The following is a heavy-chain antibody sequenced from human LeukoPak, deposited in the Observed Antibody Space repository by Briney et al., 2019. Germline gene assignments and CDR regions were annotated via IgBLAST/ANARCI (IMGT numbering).Heavy chain of an antibody. CDR1: GGILRSYA. CDR2: INPIFCTA. Sequence: SVKVPYQACGGILRSYAFSWVRQPPGQGLEWMGGINPIFCTAHHPQKFQGRFKNHAEKSTHTPYMAPSRLRYDDTAVYYCALVHISMTTPYYYMDVWGEGTTVTVSS. CDR3: ALVHISMTTPYYYMDV. D-gene: IGHD2-15*01. J-gene: IGHJ6*03. V-gene: IGHV1-69*06.